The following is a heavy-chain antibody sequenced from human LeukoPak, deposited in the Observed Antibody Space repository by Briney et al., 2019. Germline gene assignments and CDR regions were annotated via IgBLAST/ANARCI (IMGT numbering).Heavy chain of an antibody. CDR1: GFTFSDYY. CDR3: AKGRWGIAGGHYYMDV. V-gene: IGHV3-23*01. J-gene: IGHJ6*03. D-gene: IGHD3-16*01. Sequence: GGSLRLSCAASGFTFSDYYMSWIRQAPGKGLEWVSAASGSGASTYYADSVRGRFTISRDNSQSTLFLHMNNLRVEDTAVYYCAKGRWGIAGGHYYMDVWDKGTSVTVSS. CDR2: ASGSGAST.